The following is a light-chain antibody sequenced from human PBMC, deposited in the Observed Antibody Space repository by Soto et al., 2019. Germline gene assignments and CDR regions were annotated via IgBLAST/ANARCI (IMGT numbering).Light chain of an antibody. CDR3: QHYLTWPLT. Sequence: ELVLTQSPATLSVSPGERATLSCRASQGVGSILAWYQQEPGRAPRLLIYDASTRATGIPARFSGAGSGTEFTLTISGLESDDFAVYYCQHYLTWPLTFGGGTKVDIK. CDR1: QGVGSI. V-gene: IGKV3-15*01. J-gene: IGKJ4*01. CDR2: DAS.